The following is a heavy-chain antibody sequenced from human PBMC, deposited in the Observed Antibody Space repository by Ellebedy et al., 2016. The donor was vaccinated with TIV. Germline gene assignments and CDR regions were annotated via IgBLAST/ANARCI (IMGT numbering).Heavy chain of an antibody. D-gene: IGHD3-22*01. CDR2: ISGSGGST. Sequence: GESLKISXAASGFTFSSYAMSWVRQAPGKGLEWVSAISGSGGSTYYADSVKGRFTISRDNSKNTLYLQMNSLRAEDTAVYYCARDFPHYDSSGYYYGVDYWGQGTLVTVSS. V-gene: IGHV3-23*01. J-gene: IGHJ4*02. CDR3: ARDFPHYDSSGYYYGVDY. CDR1: GFTFSSYA.